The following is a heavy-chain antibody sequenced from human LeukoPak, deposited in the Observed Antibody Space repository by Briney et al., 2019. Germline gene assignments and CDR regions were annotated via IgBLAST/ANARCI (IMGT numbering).Heavy chain of an antibody. CDR3: ARDNEESSGYSFDY. CDR2: IYYSGST. Sequence: SETLSLTCTVSGGSISSYYWSWIRQPPGEGLEWIGYIYYSGSTNYNPSLKSRVTISVDTSKNQFSLKLSSVTAADTAVYYCARDNEESSGYSFDYWGQGTLVTVSS. D-gene: IGHD3-22*01. V-gene: IGHV4-59*01. J-gene: IGHJ4*02. CDR1: GGSISSYY.